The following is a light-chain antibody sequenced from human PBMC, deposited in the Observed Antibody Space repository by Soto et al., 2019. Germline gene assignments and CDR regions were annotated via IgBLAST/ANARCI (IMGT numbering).Light chain of an antibody. Sequence: QPVLTQPPSVSGAPWQRVTISCTGSSSNIGAGYDVHWYQQLPGTAPKLLIYGNSNRPSGVPDRFSGSKSGTSASLAITGLRAEDEADYYCQSYDSSLSGWVFGGGTKLTVL. CDR1: SSNIGAGYD. CDR2: GNS. V-gene: IGLV1-40*01. CDR3: QSYDSSLSGWV. J-gene: IGLJ3*02.